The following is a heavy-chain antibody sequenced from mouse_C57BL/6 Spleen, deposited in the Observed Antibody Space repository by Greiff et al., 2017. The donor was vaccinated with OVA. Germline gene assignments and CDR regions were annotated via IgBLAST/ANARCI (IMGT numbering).Heavy chain of an antibody. CDR2: INPNNGGT. Sequence: EVQVVESGPELVKPGASVKMSCKASGYTFTDYNMHWVKQSHGKSLEWIGYINPNNGGTSYNQKFKGKATLTVNKSSSTDYMELRSLTSEDSAVDYCAREVTTWYFDVWGTGTTVTVSS. CDR3: AREVTTWYFDV. D-gene: IGHD2-3*01. CDR1: GYTFTDYN. J-gene: IGHJ1*03. V-gene: IGHV1-22*01.